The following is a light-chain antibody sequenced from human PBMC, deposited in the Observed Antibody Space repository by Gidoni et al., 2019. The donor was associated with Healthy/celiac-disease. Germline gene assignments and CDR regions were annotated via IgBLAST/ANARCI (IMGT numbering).Light chain of an antibody. Sequence: MVLTQPPATLYLSPGERATLTCRASQSVSSYLAWYQQKPGQAPRLLIYDASTRATGIPARFSGSGSGTDFTLTISSLEPEDFAVYYCQQRSNWPLTFGGGTKVEIK. CDR3: QQRSNWPLT. J-gene: IGKJ4*01. CDR1: QSVSSY. V-gene: IGKV3-11*01. CDR2: DAS.